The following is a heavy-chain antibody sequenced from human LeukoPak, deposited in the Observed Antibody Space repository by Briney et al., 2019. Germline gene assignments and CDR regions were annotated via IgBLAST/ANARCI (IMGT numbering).Heavy chain of an antibody. CDR1: GLTVSSSY. D-gene: IGHD2/OR15-2a*01. Sequence: GGSLRLSCAASGLTVSSSYMSWVRQAPGKGLEWVSIIYNDGSTYYADSMTGRFTISRDNSKNTLYLQVNSLRAEDTAMYYCARNILFAFDIWGQGTMVTVSS. V-gene: IGHV3-53*01. CDR3: ARNILFAFDI. CDR2: IYNDGST. J-gene: IGHJ3*02.